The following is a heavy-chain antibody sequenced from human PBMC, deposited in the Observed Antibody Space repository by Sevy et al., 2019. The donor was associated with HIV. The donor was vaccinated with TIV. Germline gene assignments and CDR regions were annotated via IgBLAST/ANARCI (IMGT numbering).Heavy chain of an antibody. CDR3: AGGRYDSSGSFDAFDI. D-gene: IGHD3-22*01. Sequence: GGSLRLSCAASGFTFTNYAMNWVRQAPGKGLEWVSTIFGARGVIYDADSLKGRFTISRDNPKNTLYLQMDSLRAEDTAVYYCAGGRYDSSGSFDAFDIWGQGTMVTVSS. J-gene: IGHJ3*02. CDR2: IFGARGVI. CDR1: GFTFTNYA. V-gene: IGHV3-23*01.